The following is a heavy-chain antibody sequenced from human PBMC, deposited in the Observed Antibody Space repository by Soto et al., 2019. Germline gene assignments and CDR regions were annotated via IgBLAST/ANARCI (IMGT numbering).Heavy chain of an antibody. J-gene: IGHJ4*02. V-gene: IGHV4-34*01. D-gene: IGHD4-4*01. Sequence: WTWIRQPPGKGLEWIGEINPSGDTKYHPSLKSRVSISVDTSKNHFSLKLSSVTAADTAVYYCARGEAYSNYPARWGQGTLVTVSS. CDR3: ARGEAYSNYPAR. CDR2: INPSGDT.